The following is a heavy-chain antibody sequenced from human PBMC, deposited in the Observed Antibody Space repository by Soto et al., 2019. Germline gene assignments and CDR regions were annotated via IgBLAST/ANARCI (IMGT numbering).Heavy chain of an antibody. D-gene: IGHD3-22*01. V-gene: IGHV1-18*01. CDR3: ARDDPILHYYYDSSGYYWPVDY. CDR1: GYTFTSYG. Sequence: ASVKVSCKASGYTFTSYGISWVRQAPGQGLEWMGWISAYNGNTNYAQKLQGRVTMTTDTSTSTAYMELRSLRSDDTAVYYCARDDPILHYYYDSSGYYWPVDYWGQGTLVTVSS. J-gene: IGHJ4*02. CDR2: ISAYNGNT.